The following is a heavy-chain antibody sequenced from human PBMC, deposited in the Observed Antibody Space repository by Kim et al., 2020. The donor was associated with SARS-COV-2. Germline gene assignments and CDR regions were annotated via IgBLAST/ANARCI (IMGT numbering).Heavy chain of an antibody. J-gene: IGHJ4*02. V-gene: IGHV4-39*01. CDR1: GGSIRNSAYY. CDR3: ARLGGYGTTWYGYYFDT. Sequence: SETLSLTCTVSGGSIRNSAYYWGWIRQPPGKGLEWVGKIYFSGSTFYNPSLKSRVTMSVDTSKNQFSLKLNSVTAADTAVYYCARLGGYGTTWYGYYFDTWGQGILVTVSS. CDR2: IYFSGST. D-gene: IGHD6-13*01.